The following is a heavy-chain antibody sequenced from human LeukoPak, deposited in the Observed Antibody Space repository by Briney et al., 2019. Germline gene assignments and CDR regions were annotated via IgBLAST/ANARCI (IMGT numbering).Heavy chain of an antibody. CDR2: INPNSGGT. CDR1: GYTFTGYY. V-gene: IGHV1-2*04. D-gene: IGHD5-12*01. Sequence: ASVKVSCKASGYTFTGYYMHWVRQAPGQGLEWMGWINPNSGGTNYAQKFQGWVTMTRDTSISTAYMELSRLRSDDTAVYYCARDTGATPRYGMDVWGQGTTVTVSS. J-gene: IGHJ6*02. CDR3: ARDTGATPRYGMDV.